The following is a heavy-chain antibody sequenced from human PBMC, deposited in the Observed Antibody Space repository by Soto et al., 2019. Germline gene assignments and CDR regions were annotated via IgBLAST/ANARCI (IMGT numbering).Heavy chain of an antibody. CDR3: ARQSGAADSGSSYFDY. CDR1: GGSISSYY. CDR2: INHSGST. D-gene: IGHD3-10*01. Sequence: SETLSLTCTVSGGSISSYYWSWIRQPPGKGLEWIGEINHSGSTNYNPSLKSRVTISVDTSKNQFSLKLSSVTAADTAVYYCARQSGAADSGSSYFDYWGQGTLVTVSS. V-gene: IGHV4-34*01. J-gene: IGHJ4*02.